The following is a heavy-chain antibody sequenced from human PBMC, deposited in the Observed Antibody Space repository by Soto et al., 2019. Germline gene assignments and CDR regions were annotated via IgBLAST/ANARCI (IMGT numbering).Heavy chain of an antibody. CDR3: ARRHNYDRREYNWFDP. CDR2: IYYSGST. J-gene: IGHJ5*02. V-gene: IGHV4-39*01. Sequence: SETLSLTCTVSAGSISSSSYYWGWIRQPPGKGLEWIGSIYYSGSTYYNPSLKSRVTISVDTSKNQFSLKLSSVTAADTAVYYCARRHNYDRREYNWFDPWGQGTLVTVS. D-gene: IGHD3-22*01. CDR1: AGSISSSSYY.